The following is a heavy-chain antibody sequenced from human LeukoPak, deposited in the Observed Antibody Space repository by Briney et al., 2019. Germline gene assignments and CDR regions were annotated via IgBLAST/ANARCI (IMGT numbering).Heavy chain of an antibody. CDR1: GFTLSNNA. CDR3: TRNPDIVVVAAAAPEFDY. CDR2: ISGSGGST. D-gene: IGHD2-15*01. J-gene: IGHJ4*02. Sequence: PGGSLRLSCAASGFTLSNNAMSWVPQAPGKGLEGVPAISGSGGSTYYADSVTGRFTISRDNPKSTLYLQMNSLRAEDTAVYYCTRNPDIVVVAAAAPEFDYWGQGTLVSVSS. V-gene: IGHV3-23*01.